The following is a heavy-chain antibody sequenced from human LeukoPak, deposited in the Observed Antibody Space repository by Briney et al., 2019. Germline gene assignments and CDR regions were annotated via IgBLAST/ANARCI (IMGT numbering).Heavy chain of an antibody. CDR1: GGSISSYY. V-gene: IGHV4-59*12. Sequence: SETLSLTCTVSGGSISSYYWSWIRQPPGKGLEWIGYIYYSGSTNYNPSLKSRVTISVDTSKNQFSLKLSSVTAADTAVYYCARGSSYGGTDTFDIWGQGTRVTVSS. D-gene: IGHD4-23*01. J-gene: IGHJ3*02. CDR2: IYYSGST. CDR3: ARGSSYGGTDTFDI.